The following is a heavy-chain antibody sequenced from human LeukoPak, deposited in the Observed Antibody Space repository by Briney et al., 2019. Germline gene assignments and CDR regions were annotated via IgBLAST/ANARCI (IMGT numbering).Heavy chain of an antibody. CDR3: ARGSPYVLRYFDWSLFDY. CDR2: INPNSGGT. CDR1: VYTFTGYY. Sequence: ASVKVSRKASVYTFTGYYMHWVRQAPGQGLEWTGWINPNSGGTNYAQKFQGRVAMTRDTSISTAYMELSRLRSDDTAVYYCARGSPYVLRYFDWSLFDYWGQGTLVTVSS. V-gene: IGHV1-2*02. J-gene: IGHJ4*02. D-gene: IGHD3-9*01.